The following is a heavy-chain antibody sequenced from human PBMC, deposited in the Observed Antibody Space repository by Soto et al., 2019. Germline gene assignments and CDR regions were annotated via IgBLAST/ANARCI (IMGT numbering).Heavy chain of an antibody. D-gene: IGHD6-6*01. CDR2: FNAGSGNT. J-gene: IGHJ4*02. CDR3: VRSSSAFDY. V-gene: IGHV1-3*01. CDR1: GYTFISYA. Sequence: GASVKVSCKTSGYTFISYALHWVRQAPGQSLEWMGWFNAGSGNTKYSQKFQDRVTFTRDTSANIAYMELSSLRSEDTAVYYCVRSSSAFDYWGQGTLVTVSS.